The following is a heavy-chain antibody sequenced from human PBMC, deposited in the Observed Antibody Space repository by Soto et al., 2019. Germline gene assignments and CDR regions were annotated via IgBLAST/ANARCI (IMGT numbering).Heavy chain of an antibody. CDR3: ATRITVFGLLIPPFDP. D-gene: IGHD3-3*01. CDR2: INHTGGT. CDR1: GGSVNGYY. Sequence: PSETMALACAACGGSVNGYYWNWIRQPPGKGLEWIGEINHTGGTHYNPSLKGRVTMSVDTSKNQFSLRLSSVTAADTAIYYCATRITVFGLLIPPFDPWGQGTQVTVSS. V-gene: IGHV4-34*01. J-gene: IGHJ5*02.